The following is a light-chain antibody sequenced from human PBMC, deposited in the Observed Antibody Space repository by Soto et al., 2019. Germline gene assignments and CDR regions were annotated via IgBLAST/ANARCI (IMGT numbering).Light chain of an antibody. J-gene: IGLJ1*01. CDR2: DVT. V-gene: IGLV2-14*03. CDR3: SSYTTGRTYV. CDR1: TSDVGAYNH. Sequence: QSALTQPASVSGSPGQSMTISCSGATSDVGAYNHVSWFQHHPGKAPKLVIYDVTNRPSGVSNRFSASKSGNTASLTISGLQAEDEADYYCSSYTTGRTYVFGTGTKLTVL.